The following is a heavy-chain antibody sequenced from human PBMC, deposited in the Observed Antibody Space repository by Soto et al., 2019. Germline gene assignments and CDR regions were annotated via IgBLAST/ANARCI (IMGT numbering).Heavy chain of an antibody. D-gene: IGHD1-26*01. J-gene: IGHJ5*02. V-gene: IGHV4-4*02. CDR2: IFHSGST. Sequence: PSGTVCHPGAVSDSAIRGNNRWSWDRQPPGKGLEWIGEIFHSGSTNYNPSLKTRVTISVDESKNQFSLKVTSVTAADTAVYYCARVYSGSYSDPWGQGTLVTVSS. CDR1: DSAIRGNNR. CDR3: ARVYSGSYSDP.